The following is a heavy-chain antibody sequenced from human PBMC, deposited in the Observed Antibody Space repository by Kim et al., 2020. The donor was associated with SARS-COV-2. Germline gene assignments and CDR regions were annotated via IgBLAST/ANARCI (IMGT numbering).Heavy chain of an antibody. CDR3: ATDPYLYYILTGSSLLDY. D-gene: IGHD3-9*01. J-gene: IGHJ4*02. V-gene: IGHV3-66*01. Sequence: KGRFTMSNDNSKNTLYIQMNSLRSADTAVYYCATDPYLYYILTGSSLLDYWGQGTLVTVSS.